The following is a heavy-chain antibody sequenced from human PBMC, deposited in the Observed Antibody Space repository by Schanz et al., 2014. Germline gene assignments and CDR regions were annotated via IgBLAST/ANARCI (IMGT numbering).Heavy chain of an antibody. CDR3: ARDFSAYVGNYVDY. CDR1: GYTFTSYG. V-gene: IGHV1-18*01. J-gene: IGHJ4*02. D-gene: IGHD5-12*01. Sequence: QVQLVQSGAEVKKPGASVKVSCKASGYTFTSYGISWVRQAPGQGLEWMGWINGYNGHTLYAQKFQGRVTMTTDTSTSTSYMELTSLRFDDTAVYYCARDFSAYVGNYVDYWGQGTLVT. CDR2: INGYNGHT.